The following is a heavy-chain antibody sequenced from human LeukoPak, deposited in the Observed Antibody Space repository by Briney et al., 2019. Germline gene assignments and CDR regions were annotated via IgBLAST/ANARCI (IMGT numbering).Heavy chain of an antibody. J-gene: IGHJ4*02. CDR2: YIPMFGTA. Sequence: SVKVSCKASGGTFSRYAISWVRQAPGQGLEWMGGYIPMFGTAYYAQNFQNRVTISADESTSTFSMEVSSLRPEDTAVYFCAGASSKWELSFWGQGTLVTVSS. V-gene: IGHV1-69*01. CDR3: AGASSKWELSF. D-gene: IGHD1-26*01. CDR1: GGTFSRYA.